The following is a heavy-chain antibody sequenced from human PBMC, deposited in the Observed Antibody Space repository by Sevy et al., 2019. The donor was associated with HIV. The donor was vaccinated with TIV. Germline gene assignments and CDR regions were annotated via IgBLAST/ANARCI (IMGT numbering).Heavy chain of an antibody. V-gene: IGHV3-30*04. CDR1: GFTFGSNA. J-gene: IGHJ4*02. CDR2: ISHDGRNK. D-gene: IGHD4-17*01. Sequence: GGSLRLSCAASGFTFGSNAMHWVRQAPGKGLVWVALISHDGRNKYYADSVRGRFTISRDNSKSTLFLQMNSLRADDTAVYYCARDPRTTVTIRGYFDYWVQGTLVTVSS. CDR3: ARDPRTTVTIRGYFDY.